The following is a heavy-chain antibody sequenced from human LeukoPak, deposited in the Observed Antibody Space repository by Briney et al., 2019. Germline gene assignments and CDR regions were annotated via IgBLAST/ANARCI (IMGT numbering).Heavy chain of an antibody. V-gene: IGHV3-33*06. D-gene: IGHD1-26*01. CDR1: GFTFGSYG. CDR2: IWSDGSNK. J-gene: IGHJ5*02. Sequence: GRSLRLSCAASGFTFGSYGMHWVRQAPGKGLEWVAVIWSDGSNKDYADSVKGRFTISRDNSKNTLYLEMNRLRAEDTAVYYCAKDRGATGSDWFDPWGQGTLVSVSS. CDR3: AKDRGATGSDWFDP.